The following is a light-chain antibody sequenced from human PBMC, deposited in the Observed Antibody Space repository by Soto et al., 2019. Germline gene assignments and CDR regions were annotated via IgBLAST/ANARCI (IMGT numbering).Light chain of an antibody. CDR3: QQDYSYPLT. V-gene: IGKV1-6*01. J-gene: IGKJ1*01. CDR1: QGIRDD. Sequence: AIQMTQSPSSLSASVGDRVTITCRASQGIRDDLGWYQQKPGKAPKLLMYAASTLQSGVPSRFSGSGFGTDFTLTISSLQPEDFATYYCQQDYSYPLTFGQGTKVEIK. CDR2: AAS.